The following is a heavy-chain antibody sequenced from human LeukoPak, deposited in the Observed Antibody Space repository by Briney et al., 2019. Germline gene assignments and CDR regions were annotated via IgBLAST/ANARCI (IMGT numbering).Heavy chain of an antibody. V-gene: IGHV4-31*03. J-gene: IGHJ3*02. D-gene: IGHD3-10*01. CDR3: TVRGGGDAFDI. CDR2: IYYSGST. Sequence: SETLSLTCTVSGGSISSGGYYWSWIRQHPGKGLEWIGYIYYSGSTYYNPSLKSRVTISVDTSKNQFSLKLSSVTAADTAVYYCTVRGGGDAFDIWGQGTMVTVSS. CDR1: GGSISSGGYY.